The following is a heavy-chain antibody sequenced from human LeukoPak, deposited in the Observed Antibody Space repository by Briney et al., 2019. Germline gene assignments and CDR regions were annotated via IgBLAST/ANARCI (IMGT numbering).Heavy chain of an antibody. Sequence: SETLSLTCTVSGGSISSYYWSWIRQHPGKGLEYIGYIYYSGSTYYNPSLKTRVTISVDTSKHQFSLKLSSVTAADTAVYYCARLIGGVGYFDYWGQGTLVTVSS. D-gene: IGHD3-16*01. CDR1: GGSISSYY. V-gene: IGHV4-59*06. J-gene: IGHJ4*02. CDR3: ARLIGGVGYFDY. CDR2: IYYSGST.